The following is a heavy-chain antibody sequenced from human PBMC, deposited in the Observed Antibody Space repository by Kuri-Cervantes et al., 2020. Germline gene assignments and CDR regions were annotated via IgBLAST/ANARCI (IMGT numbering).Heavy chain of an antibody. CDR2: IYTSGST. V-gene: IGHV4-4*07. D-gene: IGHD3-16*02. J-gene: IGHJ6*01. Sequence: GSLRLSCPVSGGSISSYYWSWIRQPAGKGLEWIGRIYTSGSTNYNPPLKSRVTMSVDTSKNQFSLKLSSVTAADTAVSYCARDPELDYDYVWGSYRYYYYYGMDVWGQGPTVTVSS. CDR3: ARDPELDYDYVWGSYRYYYYYGMDV. CDR1: GGSISSYY.